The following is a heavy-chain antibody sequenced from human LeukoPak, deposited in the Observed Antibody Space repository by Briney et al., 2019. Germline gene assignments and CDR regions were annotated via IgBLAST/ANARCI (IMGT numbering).Heavy chain of an antibody. CDR3: ARFGSTADYYYGMDV. V-gene: IGHV4-59*01. CDR2: IYYSGST. Sequence: SETLSLTCTVSGGSISSYYWSWLRQPPGKGLEWIGYIYYSGSTNYNPSLKSRVTISVDTSKNQFSLKLSSVTAADTAVYYCARFGSTADYYYGMDVWGQGTTVTVSS. D-gene: IGHD3-10*01. J-gene: IGHJ6*02. CDR1: GGSISSYY.